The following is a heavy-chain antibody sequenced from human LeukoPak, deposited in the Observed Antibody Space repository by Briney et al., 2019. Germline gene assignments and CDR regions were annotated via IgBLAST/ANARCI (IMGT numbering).Heavy chain of an antibody. CDR3: AREGGYRWLQFLFDY. Sequence: GSLRPSCAASGFTFSNYWMTLVRQAPGKGPEWVANIKQDGCEKYYVDSAKGGLTTSRDNTKNSLDLQMNSLRVEETAVYYCAREGGYRWLQFLFDYWGQGTLVTVSS. J-gene: IGHJ4*02. D-gene: IGHD5-24*01. V-gene: IGHV3-7*01. CDR2: IKQDGCEK. CDR1: GFTFSNYW.